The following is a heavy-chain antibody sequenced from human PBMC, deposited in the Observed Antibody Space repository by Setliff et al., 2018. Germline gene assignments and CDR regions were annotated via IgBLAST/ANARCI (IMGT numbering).Heavy chain of an antibody. D-gene: IGHD3-9*01. Sequence: GGSLRLSCAASGFTFSDYYMSWIRQAPGKGLEWVSYISSSGSTIYYADSVKGRFTISRDKAKNSLYLQMNSLRAEDTAVYYCARDSVLRYFDWLLYTPDAFDIWGQGTMVTVSS. V-gene: IGHV3-11*04. CDR2: ISSSGSTI. CDR1: GFTFSDYY. CDR3: ARDSVLRYFDWLLYTPDAFDI. J-gene: IGHJ3*02.